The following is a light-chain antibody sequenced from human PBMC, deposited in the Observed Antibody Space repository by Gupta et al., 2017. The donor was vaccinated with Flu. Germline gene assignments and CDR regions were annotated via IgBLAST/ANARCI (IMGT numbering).Light chain of an antibody. CDR2: ENN. Sequence: KVTSSCTGSSSKIENNSVYLWQQRPGTAPKLLICENNKRHAGIPDRFSGSESATSATLGITGLQPGDEADYYCGTGDSSWSEWVFGGGTKLTVL. CDR3: GTGDSSWSEWV. J-gene: IGLJ3*02. CDR1: SSKIENNS. V-gene: IGLV1-51*02.